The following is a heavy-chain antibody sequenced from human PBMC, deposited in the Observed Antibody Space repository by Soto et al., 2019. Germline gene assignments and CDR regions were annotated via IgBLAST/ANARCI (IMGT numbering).Heavy chain of an antibody. CDR3: ARYSSSHY. D-gene: IGHD6-6*01. CDR2: ISSSSSYT. Sequence: SCAASGFAFRNSYMSWIRQAPGNGLEWVSYISSSSSYTNYSDSVKCRFTISRDNAKNSLYLQMNSLRAEDTAVYYCARYSSSHYWGQGTLVTVSS. J-gene: IGHJ4*02. V-gene: IGHV3-11*06. CDR1: GFAFRNSY.